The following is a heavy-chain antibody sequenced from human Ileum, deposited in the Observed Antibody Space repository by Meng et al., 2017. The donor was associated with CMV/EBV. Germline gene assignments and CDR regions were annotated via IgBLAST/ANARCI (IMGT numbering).Heavy chain of an antibody. D-gene: IGHD6-13*01. Sequence: SGFTVSNAWMSWVRQAPGKGLEWVGRIKSKTDGGTTDYAAPMKGRFTISRDDSKNTLYLQMNSLKTEDTAVYYCTTVIGASSWGFDYWGQGTLVTVSS. J-gene: IGHJ4*02. V-gene: IGHV3-15*01. CDR3: TTVIGASSWGFDY. CDR1: GFTVSNAW. CDR2: IKSKTDGGTT.